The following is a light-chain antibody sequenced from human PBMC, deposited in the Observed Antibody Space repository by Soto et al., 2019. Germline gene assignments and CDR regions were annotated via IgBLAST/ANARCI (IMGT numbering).Light chain of an antibody. V-gene: IGKV1-13*02. Sequence: ALQLTQSPSSLSAPVGDRVTITCRASQGISSALAWYQQKPGKAPKLLIYDASSLESGVPSRFSGSGSGTDFTLTISSLQPEDFATYHCQQFNSYPLFGQGTRLEIK. CDR1: QGISSA. J-gene: IGKJ5*01. CDR2: DAS. CDR3: QQFNSYPL.